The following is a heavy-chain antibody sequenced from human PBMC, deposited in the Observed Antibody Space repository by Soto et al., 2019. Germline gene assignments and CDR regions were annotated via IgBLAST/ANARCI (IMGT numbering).Heavy chain of an antibody. V-gene: IGHV3-66*01. D-gene: IGHD2-15*01. CDR3: AKRKYCPSTPCFDC. Sequence: EVQLVESGGALVQPGGSLTLSCAAFGFTVSISYMTWVRHVPGKGLEWVSIIYSDGHTYYTDSVKGRFTISRDNSKNTLYLQMSSLRAEDTAVYYCAKRKYCPSTPCFDCWGQGTLVTVSS. CDR2: IYSDGHT. CDR1: GFTVSISY. J-gene: IGHJ4*02.